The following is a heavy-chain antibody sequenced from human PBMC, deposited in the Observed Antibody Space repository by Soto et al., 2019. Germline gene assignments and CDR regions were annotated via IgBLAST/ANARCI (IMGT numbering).Heavy chain of an antibody. D-gene: IGHD3-3*01. J-gene: IGHJ6*02. V-gene: IGHV3-30*18. CDR2: ISYDGSDK. Sequence: GGSLRLSCAASGFTFNTFGMHWVRQAPGKGLEWVAVISYDGSDKYYSDSVRGRFTISRDNSMNTLYLQMNSLRTEDTAVYYCAKRRNVLRFLEWSSGMEVWGQGTTVTVSS. CDR1: GFTFNTFG. CDR3: AKRRNVLRFLEWSSGMEV.